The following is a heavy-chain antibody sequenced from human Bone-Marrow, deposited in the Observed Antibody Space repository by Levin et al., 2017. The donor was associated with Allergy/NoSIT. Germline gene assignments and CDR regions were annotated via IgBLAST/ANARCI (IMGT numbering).Heavy chain of an antibody. D-gene: IGHD3-3*01. CDR2: IYPGDSDT. Sequence: GESLKISCKGSGYSFTSYWIGWVRQMPGKGLEWMGIIYPGDSDTRYSPSFQGQVTISADKSISTAYLQWSSLKASDTAMYYCARLKLTTIFGAPADAFDIWGQGTMVTVSS. V-gene: IGHV5-51*01. J-gene: IGHJ3*02. CDR1: GYSFTSYW. CDR3: ARLKLTTIFGAPADAFDI.